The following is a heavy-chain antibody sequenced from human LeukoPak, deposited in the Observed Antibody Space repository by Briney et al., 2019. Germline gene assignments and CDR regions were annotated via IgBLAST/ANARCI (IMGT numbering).Heavy chain of an antibody. CDR2: ISPSSSTI. V-gene: IGHV3-48*01. D-gene: IGHD6-19*01. CDR1: GFTFSSYG. J-gene: IGHJ4*02. CDR3: AREHTPFGSGCTAAY. Sequence: GGSLRLSCAASGFTFSSYGMNWVGQAPGKRLEWVSYISPSSSTIYYADSVKGRFTISRDNAKNSLYLQMNSLRAEDTAVYYCAREHTPFGSGCTAAYWGQGTLVTVSS.